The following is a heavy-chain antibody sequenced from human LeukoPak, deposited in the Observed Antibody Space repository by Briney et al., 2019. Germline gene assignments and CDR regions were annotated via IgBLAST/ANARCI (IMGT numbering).Heavy chain of an antibody. CDR1: GFTFDDYA. CDR3: AAGYSYGYSAAGWATFDY. CDR2: ISWNSGSI. Sequence: PGGSLRLSCAASGFTFDDYAMHWVRQAPGKGLEWVSGISWNSGSIGYADSVKGRFTISRDNAKNSLYLQMNSLRAEDTALYYCAAGYSYGYSAAGWATFDYWGQGTLVTVSS. D-gene: IGHD5-18*01. J-gene: IGHJ4*02. V-gene: IGHV3-9*01.